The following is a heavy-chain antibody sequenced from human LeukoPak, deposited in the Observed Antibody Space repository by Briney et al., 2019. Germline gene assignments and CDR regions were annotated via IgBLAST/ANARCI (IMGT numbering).Heavy chain of an antibody. Sequence: GGSLRLSCAASGYTFSDHYMSWIRQAPGKGLEWVGFIRSKTYGGTSVYAASVKGRFTVSRDDSKNIAYLQMNSLKTEDTAVYYCSRQIRATTDYFDYWGQGTLVTVSS. CDR1: GYTFSDHY. V-gene: IGHV3-71*01. D-gene: IGHD5-12*01. CDR3: SRQIRATTDYFDY. CDR2: IRSKTYGGTS. J-gene: IGHJ4*02.